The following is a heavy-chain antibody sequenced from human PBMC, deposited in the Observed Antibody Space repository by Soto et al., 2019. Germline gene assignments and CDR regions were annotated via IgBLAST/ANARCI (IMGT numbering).Heavy chain of an antibody. CDR3: ARDKDFDP. Sequence: QVQLVESGGGVVQPGRSLRLSCAASGFTFSSYAMHWVRQAPGKGLEWVAVISYDGSNKYYADSVKGRFTISRDNSKNTLYLQMNSLRAEDTAVYYCARDKDFDPWGQGPLVTVSS. CDR2: ISYDGSNK. V-gene: IGHV3-30-3*01. J-gene: IGHJ5*02. CDR1: GFTFSSYA.